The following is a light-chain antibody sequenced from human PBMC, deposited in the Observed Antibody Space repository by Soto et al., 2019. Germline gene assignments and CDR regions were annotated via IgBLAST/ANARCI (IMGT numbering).Light chain of an antibody. CDR1: QSLVHSDGNTY. Sequence: DVVMTQSPRSLAVTPGQPASISCRSSQSLVHSDGNTYLNWFHQRPGQSPRRLICTVSDRDSGGPDSSGGRGSETDFALKISRVEAEDVGVYYCMQDTHSPHTFGQGTKLEI. CDR3: MQDTHSPHT. V-gene: IGKV2-30*02. J-gene: IGKJ2*01. CDR2: TVS.